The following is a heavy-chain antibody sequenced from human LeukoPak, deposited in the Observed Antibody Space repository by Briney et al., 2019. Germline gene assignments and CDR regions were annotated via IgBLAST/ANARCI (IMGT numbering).Heavy chain of an antibody. D-gene: IGHD3-3*01. CDR3: AREEAYDFWSGYKIGFLVY. CDR2: GGT. V-gene: IGHV1-2*02. Sequence: GGTNYAQKFQGRVTMTRDTSISTAYMELSRLRSDDTAVYYCAREEAYDFWSGYKIGFLVYWGQGTLVTVSS. J-gene: IGHJ4*02.